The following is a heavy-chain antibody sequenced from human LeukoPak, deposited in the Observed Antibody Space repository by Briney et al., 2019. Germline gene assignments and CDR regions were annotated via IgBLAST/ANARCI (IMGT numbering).Heavy chain of an antibody. CDR3: ARTYYDFWSGYYDY. D-gene: IGHD3-3*01. CDR1: GYTFTSYG. Sequence: ASVKVSCKASGYTFTSYGISWVRQAPGQGLEWMGWISAYNGNTNYAQKLQGRVTMTTDTSTSTAYMELRSLRSDDTAVYYCARTYYDFWSGYYDYWGQGTLVTASS. J-gene: IGHJ4*02. CDR2: ISAYNGNT. V-gene: IGHV1-18*01.